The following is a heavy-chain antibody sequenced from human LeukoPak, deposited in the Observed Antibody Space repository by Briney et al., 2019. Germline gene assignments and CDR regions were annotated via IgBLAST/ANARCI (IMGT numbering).Heavy chain of an antibody. CDR1: GFTFSNYG. CDR3: AREIVGAIKSYFDY. Sequence: PGRSLRLSCAASGFTFSNYGMHWVRQAPGKGLEWVALIWYDGSNKYYADSVRGRFTISRDNSKNTLYLQMNSLRAEDTAVYYCAREIVGAIKSYFDYWGQGTLVTASS. V-gene: IGHV3-33*01. D-gene: IGHD1-26*01. CDR2: IWYDGSNK. J-gene: IGHJ4*02.